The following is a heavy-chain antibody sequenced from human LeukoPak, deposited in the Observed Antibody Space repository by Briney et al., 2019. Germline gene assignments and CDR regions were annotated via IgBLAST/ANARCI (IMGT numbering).Heavy chain of an antibody. J-gene: IGHJ4*02. D-gene: IGHD2-15*01. Sequence: SETLSLTCTVSGGSISSGAYSWSWIRQPPSKGLEWIGYVYYSGGTYYNPSLKSLVTMSVDPSKNQFSLKLSSVTAADTAVYYCASHSGGYAYWGQGTLVTVSS. CDR3: ASHSGGYAY. CDR2: VYYSGGT. V-gene: IGHV4-30-4*07. CDR1: GGSISSGAYS.